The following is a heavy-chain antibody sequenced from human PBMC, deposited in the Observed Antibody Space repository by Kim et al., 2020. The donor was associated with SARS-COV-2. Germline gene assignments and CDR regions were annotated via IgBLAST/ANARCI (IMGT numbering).Heavy chain of an antibody. J-gene: IGHJ4*02. Sequence: AAPVKGRFTISREDSKNTLYLQMNSLKTEDTAVYYCTTDFGWVGEPTLGYWGQGTLVSVSS. D-gene: IGHD3-10*01. CDR3: TTDFGWVGEPTLGY. V-gene: IGHV3-15*01.